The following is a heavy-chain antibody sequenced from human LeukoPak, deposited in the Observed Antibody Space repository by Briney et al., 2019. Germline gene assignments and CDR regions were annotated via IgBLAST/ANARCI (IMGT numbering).Heavy chain of an antibody. J-gene: IGHJ4*02. V-gene: IGHV3-21*01. D-gene: IGHD4-17*01. CDR3: ARDVFSPYDYADNSFDY. CDR1: GFTLSSYE. Sequence: SGGSLRLSCTASGFTLSSYEMSWIRQAPGKGLEWVSSISSSSSYIYYADSVKGRFTISRDNAKNSLYLQMSSLRAEDTAVYYCARDVFSPYDYADNSFDYWGQGTLVTVSS. CDR2: ISSSSSYI.